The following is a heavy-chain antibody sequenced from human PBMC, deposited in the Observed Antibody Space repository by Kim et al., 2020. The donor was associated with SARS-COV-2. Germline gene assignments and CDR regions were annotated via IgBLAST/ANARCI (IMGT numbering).Heavy chain of an antibody. D-gene: IGHD3-10*01. CDR1: GGSISSYY. Sequence: SETLSLTCTVSGGSISSYYWSWIRQPPGKGLEWIGYIYYSGSTNYNPSLKSRVTISVDTSKNQFSLKLSSVTAADTAVYYCAGDHYYGSGSYYEGNFDLWGRGTLVTVSS. J-gene: IGHJ2*01. CDR3: AGDHYYGSGSYYEGNFDL. CDR2: IYYSGST. V-gene: IGHV4-59*01.